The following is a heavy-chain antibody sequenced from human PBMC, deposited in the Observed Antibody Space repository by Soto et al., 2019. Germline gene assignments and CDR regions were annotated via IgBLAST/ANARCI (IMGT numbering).Heavy chain of an antibody. CDR1: GFSFNNYA. CDR3: GMSIGDFASGIPPLDY. Sequence: EVPLLESGGGLVQPGGSLRLSCAASGFSFNNYAMSWVRQAPGKGLEWVSSISGSGGGTYYADSLKGRFTISRDNSTITPYLHTHSLRAEDRAVHYCGMSIGDFASGIPPLDYWGSGTLVTVSS. D-gene: IGHD1-26*01. V-gene: IGHV3-23*01. J-gene: IGHJ4*02. CDR2: ISGSGGGT.